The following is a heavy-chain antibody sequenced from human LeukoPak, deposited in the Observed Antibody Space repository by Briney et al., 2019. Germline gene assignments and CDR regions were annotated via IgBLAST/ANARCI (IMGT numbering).Heavy chain of an antibody. Sequence: GGSLRLSCVASGFSLGAYAMPWVRKARGKGLEWVSHINADGGRTYYADAVKGRFTISRDNSKDSLYLQMTGLRAEDSAVYYCATWAFYHDLDVWGRGTTVTVSS. V-gene: IGHV3-43*02. CDR3: ATWAFYHDLDV. D-gene: IGHD3-3*01. CDR1: GFSLGAYA. CDR2: INADGGRT. J-gene: IGHJ6*02.